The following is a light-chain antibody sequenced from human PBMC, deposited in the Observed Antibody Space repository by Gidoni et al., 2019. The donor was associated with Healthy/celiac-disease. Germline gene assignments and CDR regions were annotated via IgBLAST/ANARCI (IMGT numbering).Light chain of an antibody. CDR3: QQSYSTPPLT. CDR1: QSISSY. CDR2: AAS. V-gene: IGKV1-39*01. Sequence: DIQMTQSPSSLSASVGDRVTITCRASQSISSYLNWYQQKPGKAPKLRIYAASSVQSGVPSRVSGSGSGTDFTLTISSLQPEDFATYYCQQSYSTPPLTFGGGTKVEIK. J-gene: IGKJ4*01.